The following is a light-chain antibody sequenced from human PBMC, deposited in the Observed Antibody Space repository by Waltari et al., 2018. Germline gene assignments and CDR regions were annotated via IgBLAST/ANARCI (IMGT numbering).Light chain of an antibody. J-gene: IGLJ3*02. CDR2: RNN. CDR1: SSNIGSNY. Sequence: QSVLTQPPSASATPGQRVTISSSGSSSNIGSNYVHWYQQFPGTAPKLLIHRNNQRPPGVPDRFSGSKSGTSASLAISGLRSEYEADYYCATWDDSLWVFGGGTKLTVL. CDR3: ATWDDSLWV. V-gene: IGLV1-47*01.